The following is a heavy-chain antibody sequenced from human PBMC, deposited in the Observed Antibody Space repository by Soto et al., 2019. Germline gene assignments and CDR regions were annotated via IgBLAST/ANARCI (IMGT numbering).Heavy chain of an antibody. CDR1: GFTFSDHY. D-gene: IGHD1-1*01. CDR2: SSNSGSFT. V-gene: IGHV3-11*06. Sequence: GGSLRLSCAASGFTFSDHYMSWIRQAPGKGLEWIGYSSNSGSFTRYADSVKGRFSISRDNAKNSLYLQINSLRGDDTAIYYCVRSGDNYNLLDYWGQGTPVPSPQ. J-gene: IGHJ4*02. CDR3: VRSGDNYNLLDY.